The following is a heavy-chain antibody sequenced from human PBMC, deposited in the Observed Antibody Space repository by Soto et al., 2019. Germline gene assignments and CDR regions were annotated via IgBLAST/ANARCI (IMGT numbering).Heavy chain of an antibody. J-gene: IGHJ5*02. CDR1: GYIFTDYD. CDR2: INPNSGGT. D-gene: IGHD2-2*01. CDR3: ARPYCGTNSCHNWFDP. V-gene: IGHV1-2*02. Sequence: ASVKVSCKASGYIFTDYDVNCVRQAPGQGLEWMGWINPNSGGTKYAQKFQGRVTMTTDTSISTACMELSRLRSDDTAVYYCARPYCGTNSCHNWFDPWGQGTLVTVSS.